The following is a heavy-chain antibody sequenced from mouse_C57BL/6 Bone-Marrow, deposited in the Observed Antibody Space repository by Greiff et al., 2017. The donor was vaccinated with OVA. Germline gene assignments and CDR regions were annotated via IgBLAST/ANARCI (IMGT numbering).Heavy chain of an antibody. D-gene: IGHD2-4*01. V-gene: IGHV1-7*01. J-gene: IGHJ2*01. CDR1: GYTFTSYW. CDR2: INPSSGYT. CDR3: ASYDYEDY. Sequence: VQLQQSGAELAKPGASVKLSCKASGYTFTSYWMHWVKQRPGQGLEWIGYINPSSGYTKYNQKFKDKATLTADTSSSTAYMHLSSLTYEDSAVYYGASYDYEDYWGQGTTLTVSS.